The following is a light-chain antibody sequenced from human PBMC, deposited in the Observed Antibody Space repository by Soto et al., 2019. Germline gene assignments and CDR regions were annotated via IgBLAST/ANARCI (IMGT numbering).Light chain of an antibody. CDR2: ATS. Sequence: DIQMTQSPSSLSASLGDRVTISCRASQNIDNYLNWYQQKPGKAPKLLIYATSTLQSGVPSRFSGSGSGTAFTLTISSLQAEDFATYFCQESYTSPAVSFGGGTKVEIK. CDR3: QESYTSPAVS. CDR1: QNIDNY. V-gene: IGKV1-39*01. J-gene: IGKJ4*01.